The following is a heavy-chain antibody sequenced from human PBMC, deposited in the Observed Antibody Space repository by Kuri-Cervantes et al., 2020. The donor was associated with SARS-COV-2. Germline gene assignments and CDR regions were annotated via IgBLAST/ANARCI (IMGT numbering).Heavy chain of an antibody. J-gene: IGHJ3*02. V-gene: IGHV1-69*06. D-gene: IGHD2-15*01. CDR3: ATVMGVVVFEI. CDR2: IISFFGTT. CDR1: GGTFNSYA. Sequence: SVKVSCKASGGTFNSYAINWVRQAPGQGLEWLGGIISFFGTTNYAQKFQGRITLTADKSTTTAYMELSNLRSEDTAIYYCATVMGVVVFEIWGQGTMVTVSS.